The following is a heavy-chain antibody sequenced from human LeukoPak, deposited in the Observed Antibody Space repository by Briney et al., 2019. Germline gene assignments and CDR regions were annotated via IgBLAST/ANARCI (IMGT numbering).Heavy chain of an antibody. V-gene: IGHV3-66*01. Sequence: GGSLRLSCAASGFTFSSYSMNWVRQAPGKGLEWVSVIYSGGSTYYADSVKGRFTISRDNSKNTLYLQMNSLRAEDTAVYYCAREYYYDSSGYYVYWGQGTLVTVSS. CDR1: GFTFSSYS. J-gene: IGHJ4*02. CDR3: AREYYYDSSGYYVY. CDR2: IYSGGST. D-gene: IGHD3-22*01.